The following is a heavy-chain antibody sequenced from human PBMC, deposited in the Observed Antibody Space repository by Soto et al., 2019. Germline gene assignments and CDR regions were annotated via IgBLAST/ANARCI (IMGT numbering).Heavy chain of an antibody. D-gene: IGHD3-3*01. CDR2: ISSSGSTI. V-gene: IGHV3-11*01. J-gene: IGHJ3*02. Sequence: PGGSLRLSCAASGFTFSDYYMSWIRQAPGKGLEWVSYISSSGSTIYYADSVKGRFTISRDNAKNSLYLQMNSLRAEDTAVYYCAREEDQLGDFWSGRQHDAFDIWGQGTMVTVSS. CDR1: GFTFSDYY. CDR3: AREEDQLGDFWSGRQHDAFDI.